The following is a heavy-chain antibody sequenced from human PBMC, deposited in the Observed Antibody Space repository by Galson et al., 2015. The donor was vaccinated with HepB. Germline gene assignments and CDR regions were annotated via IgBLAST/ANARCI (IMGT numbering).Heavy chain of an antibody. V-gene: IGHV1-24*01. D-gene: IGHD3-3*01. CDR2: FDPEDGET. CDR3: ATVRFGVVIKGFDY. Sequence: SVKVSCKASGYTLTELSMHWVRQAPGQGLEWMGGFDPEDGETIYAQKFQGRVTMTEDTSTDTAYMELSSLRSEDTAVYYCATVRFGVVIKGFDYWVQGTLVTASS. J-gene: IGHJ4*02. CDR1: GYTLTELS.